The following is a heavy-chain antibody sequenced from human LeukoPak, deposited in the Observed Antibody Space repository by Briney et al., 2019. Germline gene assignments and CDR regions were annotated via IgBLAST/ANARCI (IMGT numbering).Heavy chain of an antibody. CDR2: IYYSGST. CDR3: ARGRFQGRTAMVGQGRLNYMDV. D-gene: IGHD5-18*01. J-gene: IGHJ6*03. Sequence: SETLSLTCTVSGGSISSSSYYWGWIRQPPGKGLEWIGSIYYSGSTYYNPSLKSRVTISVDTSKNQFSLKLSSVTAADTAVYYCARGRFQGRTAMVGQGRLNYMDVWGKGTTVTVSS. V-gene: IGHV4-39*07. CDR1: GGSISSSSYY.